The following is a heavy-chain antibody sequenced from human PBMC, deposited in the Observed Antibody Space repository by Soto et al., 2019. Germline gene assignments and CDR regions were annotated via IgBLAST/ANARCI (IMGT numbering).Heavy chain of an antibody. J-gene: IGHJ1*01. CDR2: ISPDGSNE. D-gene: IGHD6-6*01. Sequence: GGSLRLSCVASGFSFSDHAMHWVRQAPGKGLVWVALISPDGSNEYYTDSAKGRFTISRDNSRNTLYLQLSSLRPEDTAMYYCARENSRIAPRLFQHWGTAPWSPSPQ. CDR1: GFSFSDHA. V-gene: IGHV3-30*04. CDR3: ARENSRIAPRLFQH.